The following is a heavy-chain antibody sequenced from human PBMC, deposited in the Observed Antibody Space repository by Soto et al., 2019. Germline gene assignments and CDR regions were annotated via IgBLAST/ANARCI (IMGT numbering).Heavy chain of an antibody. Sequence: QVQLVQSGAEVKKPGSSVRLSCTASGGTFSSYTLSWARQAPGQGLEWMGRIIPILTITDYAQKFRGRLTITADKSSSTAYMELSGLRSEDTAVYYCARRRYCGADCYKYYYFGMDVWGQGTTVTVSS. CDR3: ARRRYCGADCYKYYYFGMDV. V-gene: IGHV1-69*02. CDR2: IIPILTIT. J-gene: IGHJ6*02. D-gene: IGHD2-21*02. CDR1: GGTFSSYT.